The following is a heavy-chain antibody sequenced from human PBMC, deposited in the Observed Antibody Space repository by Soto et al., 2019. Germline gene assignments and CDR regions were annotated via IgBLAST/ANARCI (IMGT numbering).Heavy chain of an antibody. CDR2: VHYSGNT. CDR3: ARQDRVVAEGRWFDP. D-gene: IGHD2-15*01. CDR1: GYSISSGYH. J-gene: IGHJ5*02. V-gene: IGHV4-38-2*02. Sequence: TLSLTCTVSGYSISSGYHWAWIRQPPGKGLEWLGSVHYSGNTYYNPSLKSRLTISVDKSKNQFSLNLSSVTAADTAVYYCARQDRVVAEGRWFDPWGQGTLVTV.